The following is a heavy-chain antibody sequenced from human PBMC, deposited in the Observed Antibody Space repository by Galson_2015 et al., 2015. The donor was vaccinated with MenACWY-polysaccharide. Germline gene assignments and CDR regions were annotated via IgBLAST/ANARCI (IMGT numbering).Heavy chain of an antibody. CDR3: AKVGPRGSWTTGLDY. CDR2: SGSGGGL. D-gene: IGHD3/OR15-3a*01. V-gene: IGHV3-23*01. CDR1: GFSFSAYG. J-gene: IGHJ4*02. Sequence: SLRLSCAASGFSFSAYGMSWVRQAPGRGLEWVSGSGSGGGLYYADSVKGRFTVSRDNSKNTLYLQMNNLRAEDTAVYYCAKVGPRGSWTTGLDYWGQATLVTVSS.